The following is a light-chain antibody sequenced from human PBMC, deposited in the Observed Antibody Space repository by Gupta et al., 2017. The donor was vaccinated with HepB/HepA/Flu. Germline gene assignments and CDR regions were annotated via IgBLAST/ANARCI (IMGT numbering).Light chain of an antibody. CDR3: QSYDNSRGASWV. V-gene: IGLV1-40*01. CDR1: SSNIGAGYD. J-gene: IGLJ3*02. Sequence: QSVLTQPPPVSGAPGQRVTISCTGSSSNIGAGYDVPWYQQVPGTAPKLLIYGNNNRPSGVPDRFSGSKSGASAALAITGLQGDDEATYYYQSYDNSRGASWVFGGGTRLTVL. CDR2: GNN.